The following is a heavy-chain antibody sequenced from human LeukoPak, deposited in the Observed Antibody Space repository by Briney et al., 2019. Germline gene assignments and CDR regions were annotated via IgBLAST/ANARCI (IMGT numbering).Heavy chain of an antibody. CDR1: GGSISSYY. D-gene: IGHD5-24*01. J-gene: IGHJ4*02. CDR2: IYTSGST. Sequence: PSETLSLTCTVSGGSISSYYWSWIRQPPGKELEWIGYIYTSGSTNYNPSLKSRVTISVDTSKNQFSLKLSSVTAADTAVYYCARVRGGDGYNYHYFDYWGQGTLITVSS. V-gene: IGHV4-4*09. CDR3: ARVRGGDGYNYHYFDY.